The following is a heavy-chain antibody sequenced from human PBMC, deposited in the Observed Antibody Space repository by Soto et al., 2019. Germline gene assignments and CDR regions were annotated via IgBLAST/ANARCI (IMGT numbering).Heavy chain of an antibody. CDR2: IYYSGST. CDR3: ARRPGWNDVYYYGMDV. D-gene: IGHD1-1*01. CDR1: GGSISSSSYY. V-gene: IGHV4-39*01. J-gene: IGHJ6*02. Sequence: SETLSLTCTVSGGSISSSSYYWGWIRQPPGKGLERIGSIYYSGSTYYNPSLKSRVTISVDTSKNQFSLKLSSVTAADTAVYYCARRPGWNDVYYYGMDVWGQGTTVTVSS.